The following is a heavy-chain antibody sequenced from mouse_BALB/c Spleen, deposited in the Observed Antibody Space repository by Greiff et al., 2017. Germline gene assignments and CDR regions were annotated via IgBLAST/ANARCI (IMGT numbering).Heavy chain of an antibody. D-gene: IGHD2-2*01. V-gene: IGHV2-9*02. CDR2: IWAGGST. Sequence: QVQLQQSGPGLVAPSQSLSITCTVSGFSLTSYGVHWVRQPPGKGLEWLGVIWAGGSTNYNSALMSRLSISKDNSKSQVFLKMNSLQTDDTAMYYCARDGRGYDAPFAYWGQGTLVTVSA. CDR3: ARDGRGYDAPFAY. CDR1: GFSLTSYG. J-gene: IGHJ3*01.